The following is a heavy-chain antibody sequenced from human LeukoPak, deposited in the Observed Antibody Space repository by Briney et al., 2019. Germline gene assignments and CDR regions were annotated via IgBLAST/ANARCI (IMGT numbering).Heavy chain of an antibody. J-gene: IGHJ4*02. CDR3: AKRGTYPMYYFDY. CDR2: IGGSGSHT. Sequence: GGSLRLSCAASGFTFSSYWMHWVRQAPGKGLEWVSAIGGSGSHTYYADSVKGRFTISRDNSKNTLSLQMNSLRAEDTAVYYCAKRGTYPMYYFDYWGQGTLVTVSS. D-gene: IGHD3-16*02. CDR1: GFTFSSYW. V-gene: IGHV3-23*01.